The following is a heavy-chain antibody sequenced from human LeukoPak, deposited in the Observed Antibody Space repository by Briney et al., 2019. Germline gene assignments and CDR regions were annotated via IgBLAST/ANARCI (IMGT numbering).Heavy chain of an antibody. Sequence: GGSLRLSCAASGFTFSSNEMNWVRQAPGKGLEWVSYISSSGSTTYYADSVKGRFTISKDNAKNSLYLQMNSLRAEDTAVYYCARDNSYGYYYYGMDVWGQGTTVTVSS. CDR2: ISSSGSTT. CDR3: ARDNSYGYYYYGMDV. D-gene: IGHD5-18*01. CDR1: GFTFSSNE. V-gene: IGHV3-48*03. J-gene: IGHJ6*02.